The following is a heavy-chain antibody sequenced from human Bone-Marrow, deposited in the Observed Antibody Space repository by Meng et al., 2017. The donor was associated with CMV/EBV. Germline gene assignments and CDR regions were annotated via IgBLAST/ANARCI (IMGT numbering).Heavy chain of an antibody. V-gene: IGHV3-72*01. D-gene: IGHD6-6*01. CDR3: VRGSTSLRDFDY. J-gene: IGHJ4*02. Sequence: GESLKISCAGSGFTFSNYWMSWVRQAPGKGLEWVGRIRNKANSYTTAYAASVKGRVTISRDDSKNSLYLQINSLKTEDTAVYYCVRGSTSLRDFDYWGQGTLVTVSS. CDR2: IRNKANSYTT. CDR1: GFTFSNYW.